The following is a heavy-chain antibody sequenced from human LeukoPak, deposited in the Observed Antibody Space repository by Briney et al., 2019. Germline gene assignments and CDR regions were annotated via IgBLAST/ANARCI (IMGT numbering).Heavy chain of an antibody. CDR2: ISGSGGST. J-gene: IGHJ4*02. D-gene: IGHD3-22*01. V-gene: IGHV3-23*01. Sequence: PGGSLRLSCAASGFTFSSSAMSWVRQVPGKGLEWVSAISGSGGSTYYADSVKGRFTISRDNSKNTLYLQMNSLRAEDTAVYYCAKDQGVYYYDSSGYSGSFDYWGQGTLVTVSS. CDR3: AKDQGVYYYDSSGYSGSFDY. CDR1: GFTFSSSA.